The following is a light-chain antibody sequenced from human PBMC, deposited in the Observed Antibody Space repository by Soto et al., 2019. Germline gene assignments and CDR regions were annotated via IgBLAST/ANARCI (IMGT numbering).Light chain of an antibody. Sequence: EIVMTQSPATLSVSPGERATLSCRASQSVSSNLAWYQQKPGQAPRLLIYGASTRATGIPARFSGSGSGTEFTLTISSLHSEDFAVYYWQQYNNWPSWTFGQGTKVEIK. CDR3: QQYNNWPSWT. J-gene: IGKJ1*01. CDR1: QSVSSN. V-gene: IGKV3-15*01. CDR2: GAS.